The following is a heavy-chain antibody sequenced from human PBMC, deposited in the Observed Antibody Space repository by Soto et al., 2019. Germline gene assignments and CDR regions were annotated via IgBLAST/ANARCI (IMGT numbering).Heavy chain of an antibody. CDR1: GGSINIGGYY. CDR3: ARIPDYDSKRFDI. V-gene: IGHV4-31*03. Sequence: PSETLSLTCTVSGGSINIGGYYWSWIRQHPGKGLEWIGFIYYNGRTSYTPSLNSRVIISLDRSKNQFSLRLSSVSAADPAVYYCARIPDYDSKRFDIWGQGTMGTVSS. CDR2: IYYNGRT. J-gene: IGHJ3*02. D-gene: IGHD3-3*01.